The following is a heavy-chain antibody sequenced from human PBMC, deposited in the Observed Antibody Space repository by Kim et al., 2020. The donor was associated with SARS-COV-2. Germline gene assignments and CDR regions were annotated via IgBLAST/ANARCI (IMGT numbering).Heavy chain of an antibody. CDR2: IKSKTDGGTT. V-gene: IGHV3-15*01. J-gene: IGHJ6*02. D-gene: IGHD6-13*01. CDR3: TTEHSSSWYLLYYYYGMDV. Sequence: GGSLRLSCAASGFTFSNAWMSWVRQAPGKGLEWVGRIKSKTDGGTTDYAAPVKGRFTISRDDSKNTLYLQMNSLKTEDTAVYYCTTEHSSSWYLLYYYYGMDVWGQGTTVTVSS. CDR1: GFTFSNAW.